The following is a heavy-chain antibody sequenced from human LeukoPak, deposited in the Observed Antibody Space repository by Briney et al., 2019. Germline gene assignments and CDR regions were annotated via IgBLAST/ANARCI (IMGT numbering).Heavy chain of an antibody. D-gene: IGHD3-10*01. CDR3: ARTDAPGYYYGSGPLVDY. CDR2: ISSSGSTI. Sequence: PGGSLRLSCAASGFTFSSYAMHWVRQAPGKGLECVSYISSSGSTIYYADSVKGRFTISRDNSKNTLYLQMNSLRAEDTAVCYCARTDAPGYYYGSGPLVDYWGQGTLVTVSS. CDR1: GFTFSSYA. V-gene: IGHV3-48*01. J-gene: IGHJ4*02.